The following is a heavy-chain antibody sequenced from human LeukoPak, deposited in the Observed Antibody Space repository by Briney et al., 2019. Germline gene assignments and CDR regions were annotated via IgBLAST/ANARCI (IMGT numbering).Heavy chain of an antibody. CDR3: AKDLGPRGYSDY. V-gene: IGHV3-53*01. Sequence: GGSLRLSCAASGFTVSSNYMNWVRQTPGKGLEWVSLIYSGGSTYYADSVKGRFTISRDNSKNTLYLQMNSLRAEDTAVYYCAKDLGPRGYSDYWGQGTLVTVSS. CDR1: GFTVSSNY. D-gene: IGHD5-18*01. J-gene: IGHJ4*02. CDR2: IYSGGST.